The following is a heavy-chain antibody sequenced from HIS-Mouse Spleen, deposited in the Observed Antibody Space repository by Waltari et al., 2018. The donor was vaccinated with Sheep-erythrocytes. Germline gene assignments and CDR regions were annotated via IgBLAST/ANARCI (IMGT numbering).Heavy chain of an antibody. Sequence: ASCITFHSHGMHWVRQAPGKGLGWVAVISYDGSNKYYADSVKGRFTISRDNSKNTLYLQMNSLRAEDTAVYYCAKRGGYSNYYFDYWGQGTLVTVSS. V-gene: IGHV3-30*18. D-gene: IGHD4-4*01. J-gene: IGHJ4*02. CDR2: ISYDGSNK. CDR3: AKRGGYSNYYFDY. CDR1: CITFHSHG.